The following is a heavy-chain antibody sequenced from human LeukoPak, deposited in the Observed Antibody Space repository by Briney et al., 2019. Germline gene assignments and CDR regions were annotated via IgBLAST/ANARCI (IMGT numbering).Heavy chain of an antibody. CDR2: MNPNSGNT. D-gene: IGHD5-18*01. J-gene: IGHJ4*02. CDR1: GYTFTSYD. V-gene: IGHV1-8*01. CDR3: ARDGRGASAMVNPTIPYYFDY. Sequence: PGASVKVSCKASGYTFTSYDINWVRQATGQGLEWMGWMNPNSGNTGYAQKFQGRVTMTRNTSISTAYMELSSLRSEDTAVYYCARDGRGASAMVNPTIPYYFDYWGQGTLVTVSS.